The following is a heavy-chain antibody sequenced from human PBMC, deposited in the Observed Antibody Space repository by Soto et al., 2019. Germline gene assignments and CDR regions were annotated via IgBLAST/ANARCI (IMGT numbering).Heavy chain of an antibody. D-gene: IGHD4-4*01. J-gene: IGHJ4*02. CDR3: ARAIPTTVQFFDY. CDR1: GGSFSGYY. CDR2: IDHSGST. Sequence: QVQLQQWGAGLLKPSETLSLTCGVYGGSFSGYYWSWIRQAPEKGLEWIGEIDHSGSTNHNPSLKSRVSISVDTSKNQFSLKLSSVTAADTAVYYCARAIPTTVQFFDYWGQGTLVTVSS. V-gene: IGHV4-34*01.